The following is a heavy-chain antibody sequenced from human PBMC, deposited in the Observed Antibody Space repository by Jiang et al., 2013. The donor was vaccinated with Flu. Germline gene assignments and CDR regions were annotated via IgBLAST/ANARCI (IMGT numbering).Heavy chain of an antibody. J-gene: IGHJ3*02. CDR1: SISSYY. Sequence: SISSYYWSWIRQPPGKGLEWIGYIYYSGSTNYNPSLKSRVTISVDTSKNQXSLKLSSVTAADTAVYYCARQGYYYDSSGRSADAFDIWGQGTMVTVSS. V-gene: IGHV4-59*08. D-gene: IGHD3-22*01. CDR3: ARQGYYYDSSGRSADAFDI. CDR2: IYYSGST.